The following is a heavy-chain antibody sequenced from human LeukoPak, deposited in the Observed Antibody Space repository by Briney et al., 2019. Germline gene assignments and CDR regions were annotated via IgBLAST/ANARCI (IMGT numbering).Heavy chain of an antibody. V-gene: IGHV3-30-3*01. D-gene: IGHD6-13*01. CDR3: ARDETLYSSIGSYFDY. CDR2: ISYGGSNK. Sequence: GRSLRLSCAASGFTFSSYAMHWVRQAPGKGLEWVAVISYGGSNKYYADSVKGRFTISRDNSKNTLYLQMNSLRAEDTAVYYCARDETLYSSIGSYFDYWGQGTLVTVSS. CDR1: GFTFSSYA. J-gene: IGHJ4*02.